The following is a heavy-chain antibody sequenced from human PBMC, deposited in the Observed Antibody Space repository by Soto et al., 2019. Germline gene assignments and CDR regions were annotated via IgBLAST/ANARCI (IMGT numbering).Heavy chain of an antibody. D-gene: IGHD3-10*01. CDR3: ARGYGSSPNMELRFGMDV. CDR2: IDPNCRAT. Sequence: QVYLVQSGAEVRRPGASVKVSCTAFGYILTGYSLHWVRQAPGQGLEWMGWIDPNCRATNSAERLHCRVSMTRDTSISAAYLELSTLRSDDRVVYYCARGYGSSPNMELRFGMDVWGQGTTISVSS. J-gene: IGHJ6*02. V-gene: IGHV1-2*02. CDR1: GYILTGYS.